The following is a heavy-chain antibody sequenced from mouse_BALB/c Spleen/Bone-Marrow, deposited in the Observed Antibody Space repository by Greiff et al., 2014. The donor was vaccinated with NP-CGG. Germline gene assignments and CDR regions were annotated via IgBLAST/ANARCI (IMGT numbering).Heavy chain of an antibody. D-gene: IGHD2-3*01. J-gene: IGHJ2*01. CDR1: GYTFTDYN. CDR3: ARDDGYYDY. CDR2: IYPYNGGT. Sequence: VQLQQSGPELVKPGASVKISCKASGYTFTDYNMHWVKQSHGKSLGWIGYIYPYNGGTGYNQKFKSKATLTVDNSSSTAYMELRSLTSEDSAVYYCARDDGYYDYWGQGTTLTVSS. V-gene: IGHV1S29*02.